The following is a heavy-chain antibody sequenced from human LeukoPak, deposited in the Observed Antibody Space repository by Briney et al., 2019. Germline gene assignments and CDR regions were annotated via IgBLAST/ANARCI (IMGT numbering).Heavy chain of an antibody. CDR3: ARGRHNSGSYSDAFDL. CDR2: ISTSSIYI. CDR1: GFTFSSYS. J-gene: IGHJ3*01. D-gene: IGHD1-26*01. V-gene: IGHV3-21*01. Sequence: PGGSLRLSCAASGFTFSSYSMSWVRQAPGKELDWVSSISTSSIYIYYADSVKGRFTISRDNAKNSLYLQMNSLRAEDTAVYYCARGRHNSGSYSDAFDLWGQGTMVTVSS.